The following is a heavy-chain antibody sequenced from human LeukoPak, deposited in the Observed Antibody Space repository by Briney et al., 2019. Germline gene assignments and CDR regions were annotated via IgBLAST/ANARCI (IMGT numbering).Heavy chain of an antibody. CDR2: IYHSGST. CDR1: GYSISSGYY. V-gene: IGHV4-38-2*02. CDR3: ARQRSTNCFDP. J-gene: IGHJ5*02. Sequence: TASETLSLTCTVSGYSISSGYYWGWIRQPPGKGLEWVGSIYHSGSTYYNPSLKSRVTISVDTSKNQFSLKLSSVTAADTAVYYCARQRSTNCFDPWGQGTLVTVSS. D-gene: IGHD5/OR15-5a*01.